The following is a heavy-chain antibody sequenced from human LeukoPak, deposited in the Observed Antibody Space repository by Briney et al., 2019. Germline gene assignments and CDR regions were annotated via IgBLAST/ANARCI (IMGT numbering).Heavy chain of an antibody. Sequence: GGSLRLSCAASGFSFSSYAMSWVRQAPGKGLEWVSAISGSGGNTYYADSVKGRFTISRDNSKNTLYVQMNSLRAEDTAVYYCARDVDIVATIPGYWGQGTLVTVSS. V-gene: IGHV3-23*01. CDR2: ISGSGGNT. J-gene: IGHJ4*02. CDR3: ARDVDIVATIPGY. D-gene: IGHD5-12*01. CDR1: GFSFSSYA.